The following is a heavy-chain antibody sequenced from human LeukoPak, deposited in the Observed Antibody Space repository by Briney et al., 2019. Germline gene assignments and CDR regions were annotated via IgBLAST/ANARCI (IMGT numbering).Heavy chain of an antibody. CDR2: ISSSSSTI. CDR1: GFTFSSYS. CDR3: ARDSGSYSY. Sequence: AGGSLRLSCAASGFTFSSYSMNWVRQAPGKGLEWVSYISSSSSTIYYADSVKGRFTISRDNAKNSLYLQMNSLRAEDTAVYYCARDSGSYSYWGQGTLVTVSS. D-gene: IGHD1-26*01. V-gene: IGHV3-48*01. J-gene: IGHJ4*02.